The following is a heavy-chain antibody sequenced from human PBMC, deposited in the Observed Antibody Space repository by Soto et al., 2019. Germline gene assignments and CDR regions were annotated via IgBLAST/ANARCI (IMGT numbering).Heavy chain of an antibody. CDR2: ISSSGGST. CDR1: GFTFSSNA. D-gene: IGHD2-15*01. J-gene: IGHJ4*02. V-gene: IGHV3-23*01. CDR3: AKAQGGSYFDY. Sequence: TVGSLRLSCAASGFTFSSNAMSWVRQAPGKGLEWVSGISSSGGSTYYADSVKGRFTISRDNSKNMLYLQMNNLRAEDTAVYYCAKAQGGSYFDYWGQGTLVTVSS.